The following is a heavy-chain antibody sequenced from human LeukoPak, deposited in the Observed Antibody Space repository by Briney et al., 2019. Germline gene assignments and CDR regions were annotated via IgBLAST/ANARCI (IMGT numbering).Heavy chain of an antibody. J-gene: IGHJ6*02. V-gene: IGHV3-9*01. Sequence: GGSLRLTCAASGFTFDDYAMHWVRQAPGKGLEWVSGISWNSGSIGYADSVKGRFTISRDNAKNSLYLQMNSLRAEDTALYYCAKDKERQLERRYYYYGMDVWGQGTTVTVSS. CDR1: GFTFDDYA. CDR3: AKDKERQLERRYYYYGMDV. CDR2: ISWNSGSI. D-gene: IGHD1-1*01.